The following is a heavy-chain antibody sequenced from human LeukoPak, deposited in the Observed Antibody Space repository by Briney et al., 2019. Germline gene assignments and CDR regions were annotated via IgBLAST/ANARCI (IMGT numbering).Heavy chain of an antibody. CDR1: GFTFNRCW. D-gene: IGHD2-21*02. V-gene: IGHV3-7*01. J-gene: IGHJ1*01. CDR2: INPDGRDT. CDR3: TSWGDTTAEYFQR. Sequence: GGSLRLSCVVSGFTFNRCWMNWVRQAPGKGLEWVAHINPDGRDTYYVDSVKGRFTISRDNAQNSMYLQMNSLRVEDAAVYYCTSWGDTTAEYFQRWGQGTLVTVSS.